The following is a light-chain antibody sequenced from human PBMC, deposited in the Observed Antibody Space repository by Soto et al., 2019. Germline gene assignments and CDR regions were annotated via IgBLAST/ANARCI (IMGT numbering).Light chain of an antibody. J-gene: IGKJ5*01. Sequence: IVMTHSPLTRPVPPGERASISCGSIQILLYNNTYNYLDWYVQKPGQSPQLLIYFGSNRAPGVPDRFSGSGSGTDFTLNINRVEAEYVGTYDCLQALPSLTVGQGTQLEIK. CDR2: FGS. CDR3: LQALPSLT. V-gene: IGKV2-28*01. CDR1: QILLYNNTYNY.